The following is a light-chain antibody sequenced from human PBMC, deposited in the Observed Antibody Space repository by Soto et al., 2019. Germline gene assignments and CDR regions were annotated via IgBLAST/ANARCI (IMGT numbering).Light chain of an antibody. V-gene: IGLV6-57*02. CDR2: EDN. CDR3: QSYDSSNVV. CDR1: SGSIASNY. Sequence: NFMLTQPHSVSASPGKTVTISCTGSSGSIASNYVQWYQQRPGSAPTTVIYEDNQRPSGVPDRFSGSIDSSSNSASLTISGLKTEDEADYYCQSYDSSNVVFGGGTKPTVL. J-gene: IGLJ2*01.